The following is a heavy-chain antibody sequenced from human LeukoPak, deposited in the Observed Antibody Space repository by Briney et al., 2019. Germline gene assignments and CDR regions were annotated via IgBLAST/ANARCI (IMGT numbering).Heavy chain of an antibody. V-gene: IGHV3-53*01. CDR3: RKAALVEPLDY. CDR2: IYSGGRT. J-gene: IGHJ4*02. Sequence: SGGSLRLSCAVSGFSVSTNYMTWVRQAPGKGLEWVSVIYSGGRTYYADSVKGRLTISRDNSKNTLYLQMNGLRAEDTAVYSFRKAALVEPLDYWGQGTLVTVSS. D-gene: IGHD2-2*01. CDR1: GFSVSTNY.